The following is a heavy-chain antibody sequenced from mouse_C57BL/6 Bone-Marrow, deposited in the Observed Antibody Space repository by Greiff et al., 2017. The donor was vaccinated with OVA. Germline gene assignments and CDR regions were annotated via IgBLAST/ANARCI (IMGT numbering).Heavy chain of an antibody. Sequence: QVQLQQPGTELVKPGASVKLSCKASGYTFTSYDINWVKQRPGQGLEWIGWIYPRDGSTKYNEKFKGKATLTVDTSSSTAYMELHSLTSEDSAVYFCARRRAWDWFAYWGQGTLVTVSA. CDR1: GYTFTSYD. V-gene: IGHV1-85*01. J-gene: IGHJ3*01. CDR2: IYPRDGST. CDR3: ARRRAWDWFAY. D-gene: IGHD4-1*01.